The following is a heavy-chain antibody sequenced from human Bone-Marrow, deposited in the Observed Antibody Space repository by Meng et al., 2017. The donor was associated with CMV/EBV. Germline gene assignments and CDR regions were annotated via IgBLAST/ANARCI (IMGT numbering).Heavy chain of an antibody. CDR2: ISGSGGST. CDR1: GFTFSSYE. Sequence: GESLKISCAASGFTFSSYEMNWVRQAPGKGLEWVSAISGSGGSTYYADSVKGRFTISRDNSKNTLYLQMNSLRAEDTAVYYCAKESGWYPGDDAFAIWGQGPRVTSSS. CDR3: AKESGWYPGDDAFAI. D-gene: IGHD6-19*01. V-gene: IGHV3-23*01. J-gene: IGHJ3*02.